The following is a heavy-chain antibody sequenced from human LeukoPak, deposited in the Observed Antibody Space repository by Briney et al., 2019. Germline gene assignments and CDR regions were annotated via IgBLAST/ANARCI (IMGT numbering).Heavy chain of an antibody. CDR3: AKDQDRSYYYGMDV. CDR2: ISGSGVTT. V-gene: IGHV3-23*01. Sequence: GGSLRLSCAASGFIFTSYAMSWVRQAPGRGLEWVSTISGSGVTTYYADSVKGRFTISRDNSKNTLYLQMNRLRAEDMAVYYCAKDQDRSYYYGMDVRGQGTTVTVSS. CDR1: GFIFTSYA. J-gene: IGHJ6*02.